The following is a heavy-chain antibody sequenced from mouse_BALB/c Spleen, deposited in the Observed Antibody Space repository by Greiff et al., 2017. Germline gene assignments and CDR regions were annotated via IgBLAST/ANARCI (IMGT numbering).Heavy chain of an antibody. D-gene: IGHD1-1*01. J-gene: IGHJ1*01. CDR3: ARDDYYGTAYWYFDV. V-gene: IGHV5-9*03. CDR2: ISSGGGNT. Sequence: VQLKESGGGLVKPGGSLKLSCAASGFTFSSYTMSWVRQTPEKRLEWVATISSGGGNTYYPDSVKGRFTISRDNAKNNLYLQMSSLRSEDTALYYCARDDYYGTAYWYFDVWGAGTTVTVSS. CDR1: GFTFSSYT.